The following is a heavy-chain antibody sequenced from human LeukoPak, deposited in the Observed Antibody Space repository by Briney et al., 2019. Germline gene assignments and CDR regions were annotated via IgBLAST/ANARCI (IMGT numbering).Heavy chain of an antibody. D-gene: IGHD3-3*01. V-gene: IGHV3-7*03. CDR3: ARDPRPSLLEWHH. CDR1: GFTFSGFW. J-gene: IGHJ4*02. CDR2: INSDGSEG. Sequence: GGSLRLSCAVSGFTFSGFWMSWSRQAPGKGLEWVASINSDGSEGYYADVVKGRFTISRDNAKNSLYLQINSLRAEDTAVYYCARDPRPSLLEWHHWGQGTLVTVSS.